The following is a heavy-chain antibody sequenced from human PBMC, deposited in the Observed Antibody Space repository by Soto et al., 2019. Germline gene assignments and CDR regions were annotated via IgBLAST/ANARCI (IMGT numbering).Heavy chain of an antibody. Sequence: SETLSLTCTVSGGSISSGGYYWRWIRQHPGKGLEWIGYIYYSGSTYYNPSLKSRVTISVDTSKNQFSLKLSSVTAADTAVYYCARVGGINWFDPWGQGTLVTVS. V-gene: IGHV4-31*03. CDR2: IYYSGST. CDR1: GGSISSGGYY. D-gene: IGHD3-16*01. CDR3: ARVGGINWFDP. J-gene: IGHJ5*02.